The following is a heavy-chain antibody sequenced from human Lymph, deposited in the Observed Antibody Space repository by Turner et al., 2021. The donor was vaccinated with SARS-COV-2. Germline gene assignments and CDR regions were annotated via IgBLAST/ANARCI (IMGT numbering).Heavy chain of an antibody. CDR3: ARDIPTTADYFDY. D-gene: IGHD4-17*01. CDR1: RFTFSTYS. V-gene: IGHV3-21*01. Sequence: EVQLVESGGGLVKSGASLRLSCAASRFTFSTYSMNWVRQAPGKGLEWISSISSSSSYIYYADSVKGRFTISRDDAKNSLYLQMNSLRAEDTAVYYCARDIPTTADYFDYWGQGTLVTVSS. J-gene: IGHJ4*02. CDR2: ISSSSSYI.